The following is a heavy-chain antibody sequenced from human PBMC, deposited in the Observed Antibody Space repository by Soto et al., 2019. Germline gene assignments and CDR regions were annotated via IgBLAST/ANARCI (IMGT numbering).Heavy chain of an antibody. CDR3: AKDHDSSGFDY. D-gene: IGHD3-22*01. CDR1: GFTISSYG. Sequence: QVQLVESGGGVVQPGRSLRLSCAASGFTISSYGMHWVRQAPGKGLEWVAVISYDGSNKYYADSVKGRFTISRDNSKNTLYLQMNSLRAEDTAVYYCAKDHDSSGFDYWGQGTLVTVSS. V-gene: IGHV3-30*18. J-gene: IGHJ4*02. CDR2: ISYDGSNK.